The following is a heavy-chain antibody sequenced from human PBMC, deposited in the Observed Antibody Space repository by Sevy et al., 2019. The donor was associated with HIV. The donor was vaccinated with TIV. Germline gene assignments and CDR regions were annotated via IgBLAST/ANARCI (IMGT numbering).Heavy chain of an antibody. CDR2: ISRSGSII. CDR3: ARVGANYDKGFDP. V-gene: IGHV3-48*03. CDR1: GFTFRSYE. J-gene: IGHJ5*02. Sequence: GSLRLSCEASGFTFRSYEMNWVRQAPGKGLEWVSYISRSGSIIYYADSVKGRFTISRDNAKNSLYMQMNSRRAEDTAVYYCARVGANYDKGFDPWGQGTLVTVSS. D-gene: IGHD3-22*01.